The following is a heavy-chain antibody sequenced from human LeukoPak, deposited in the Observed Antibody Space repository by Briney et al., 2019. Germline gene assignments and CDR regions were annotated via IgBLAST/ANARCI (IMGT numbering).Heavy chain of an antibody. CDR3: ARSAPSDSSGWYLGGI. CDR2: INHSGST. CDR1: GGSFSGYY. D-gene: IGHD6-19*01. Sequence: KTSETLSLTCAVYGGSFSGYYWSWIRQPPGKGLEWIGEINHSGSTNYNPSLKSRVTISVDTSKNQFSLKLSSVTAADTAVYYCARSAPSDSSGWYLGGIWGQGTLATVSS. V-gene: IGHV4-34*01. J-gene: IGHJ4*02.